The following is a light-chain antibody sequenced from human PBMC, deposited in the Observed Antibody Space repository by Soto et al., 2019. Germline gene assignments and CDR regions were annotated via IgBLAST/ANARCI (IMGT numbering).Light chain of an antibody. CDR2: WAS. CDR3: HPYSSAPWT. CDR1: QSVLYSSNEMNY. V-gene: IGKV4-1*01. J-gene: IGKJ1*01. Sequence: DIVMTQSPDSLAVSLGERATVNCKSSQSVLYSSNEMNYLSWYQKKPGQPPKDLIYWASARASGVPDRFSGSVSGTDFTLTISSLQAEDVALYSLHPYSSAPWTFGQGTMVEVK.